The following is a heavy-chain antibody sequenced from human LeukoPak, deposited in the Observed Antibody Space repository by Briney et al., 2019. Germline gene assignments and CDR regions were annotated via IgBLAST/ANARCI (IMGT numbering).Heavy chain of an antibody. D-gene: IGHD2-21*02. CDR3: VREYCGGDCYPWN. CDR2: INPNSGGT. V-gene: IGHV1-2*06. Sequence: ASVKVSCKASGYTFTDSYIHWVRQAPGQGLECVGRINPNSGGTNYAQKFQGRVTMTRDTSISTAYMELGSLRYDDTAVYYCVREYCGGDCYPWNWGQGTLVTVSS. J-gene: IGHJ4*02. CDR1: GYTFTDSY.